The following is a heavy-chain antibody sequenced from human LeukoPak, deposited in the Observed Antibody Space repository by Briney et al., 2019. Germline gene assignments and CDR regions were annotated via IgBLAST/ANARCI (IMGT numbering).Heavy chain of an antibody. J-gene: IGHJ4*02. CDR3: ARVIEARHFDY. D-gene: IGHD6-6*01. Sequence: GGSLRLSCAASGFSFSSSYMSWVRQAPGKGLEWVSLIYSGGSTYYADSVKGRFTISRDNSKNTMFLQMNSLRDEDTAVYYCARVIEARHFDYWGQGTLVTVSS. CDR2: IYSGGST. CDR1: GFSFSSSY. V-gene: IGHV3-66*01.